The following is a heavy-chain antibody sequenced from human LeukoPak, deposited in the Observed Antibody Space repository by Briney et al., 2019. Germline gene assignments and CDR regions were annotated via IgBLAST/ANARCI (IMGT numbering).Heavy chain of an antibody. CDR3: GRARSTYSSGWYAVGY. Sequence: QTGGSLRLSCAASGFTVNSNSMSWVRQAPGKGLEWVSVIHSGGSTYYADSVKGRFTISRDNSKNTVYLQMNSLRAEDTAVYYCGRARSTYSSGWYAVGYWGQGTLVTVSS. J-gene: IGHJ4*02. V-gene: IGHV3-66*01. CDR2: IHSGGST. D-gene: IGHD6-19*01. CDR1: GFTVNSNS.